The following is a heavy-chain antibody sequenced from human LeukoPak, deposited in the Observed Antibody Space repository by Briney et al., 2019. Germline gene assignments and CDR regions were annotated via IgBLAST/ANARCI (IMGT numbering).Heavy chain of an antibody. V-gene: IGHV4-61*02. CDR3: ARVNDYYDSSGYYSPGAFDI. Sequence: SQTLSLTCTVSGGSISSATYYWTWIRQPAGKGLEWIGRIYTSGSTNYNPSLKSRVTMSVDTSKNQFSLKLSSVTAADTAVYYCARVNDYYDSSGYYSPGAFDIWGQGTMVTVSS. J-gene: IGHJ3*02. CDR1: GGSISSATYY. CDR2: IYTSGST. D-gene: IGHD3-22*01.